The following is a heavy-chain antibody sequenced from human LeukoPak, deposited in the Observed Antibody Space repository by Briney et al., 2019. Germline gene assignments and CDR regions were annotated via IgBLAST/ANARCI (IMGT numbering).Heavy chain of an antibody. CDR2: IYTSGST. CDR1: GGSISSGSYY. J-gene: IGHJ4*02. D-gene: IGHD6-13*01. V-gene: IGHV4-61*02. Sequence: PSETLSLTCTVSGGSISSGSYYWSWIRQPAGKGLEWIGRIYTSGSTNYNPSLKSRVTISVDTSENQFSLKLNSVTAADTAVYYCARSRPVTLYSSTWSDLDYWGQGTLVTVSS. CDR3: ARSRPVTLYSSTWSDLDY.